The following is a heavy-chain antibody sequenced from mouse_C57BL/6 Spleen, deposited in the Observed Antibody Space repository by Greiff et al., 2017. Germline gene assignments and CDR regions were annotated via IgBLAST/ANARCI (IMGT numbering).Heavy chain of an antibody. CDR3: AIHGDYLAWFAY. Sequence: EVKLMESGGGLVQPGESLKLSCESNEYEFPSHDMSWVRKTPEKRLELVAAINSGGGSTYYPDTMERRFIISRDNTKKTLYLQMSSLRSEDTALYYCAIHGDYLAWFAYWGQGTLVTVSA. CDR1: EYEFPSHD. D-gene: IGHD2-4*01. J-gene: IGHJ3*01. CDR2: INSGGGST. V-gene: IGHV5-2*01.